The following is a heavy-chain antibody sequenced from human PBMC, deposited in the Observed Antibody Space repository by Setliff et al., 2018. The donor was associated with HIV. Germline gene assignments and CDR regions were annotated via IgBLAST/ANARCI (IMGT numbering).Heavy chain of an antibody. D-gene: IGHD3-22*01. V-gene: IGHV1-2*02. CDR2: IIPKGGGT. J-gene: IGHJ3*02. Sequence: ASVKVSCKASGYTFTDNYIHWVRQAPGQGLEWMGWIIPKGGGTNYAQRFQVRVTMTRDTSISTAYMELSRLRSDDTAVYYCAREVYYDSSPGGHDAFDIWGQGTMVTVSS. CDR1: GYTFTDNY. CDR3: AREVYYDSSPGGHDAFDI.